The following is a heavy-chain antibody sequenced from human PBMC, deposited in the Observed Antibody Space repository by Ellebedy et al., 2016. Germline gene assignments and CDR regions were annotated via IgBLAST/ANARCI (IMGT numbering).Heavy chain of an antibody. Sequence: GESLKISCAASGFSFSSYAMSWVRQAPGKGPEWVSTITGSGDRTNYADSVKGRFTISRDSSKNTLYLDMDSLRAEDTAVYYCATRILDGAWGQGTLVTVSS. V-gene: IGHV3-23*01. D-gene: IGHD2-8*01. CDR3: ATRILDGA. CDR1: GFSFSSYA. CDR2: ITGSGDRT. J-gene: IGHJ5*02.